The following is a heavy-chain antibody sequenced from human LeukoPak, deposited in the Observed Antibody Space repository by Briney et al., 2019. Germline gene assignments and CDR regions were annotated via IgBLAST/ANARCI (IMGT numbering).Heavy chain of an antibody. D-gene: IGHD5-18*01. V-gene: IGHV4-4*02. CDR1: GGPISISNW. CDR3: ARHVDTAMAPFDY. CDR2: LYHRGST. Sequence: PSETLSLTCAVSGGPISISNWWSSVGQPPGNGLEGLGELYHRGSTNYNPSLKSRVTISVDTPKNPFSLELSSVTAADTAVYYCARHVDTAMAPFDYWGQGTLVTVSS. J-gene: IGHJ4*02.